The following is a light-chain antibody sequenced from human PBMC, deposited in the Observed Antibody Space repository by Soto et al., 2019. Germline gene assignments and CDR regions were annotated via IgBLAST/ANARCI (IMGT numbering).Light chain of an antibody. CDR3: HQYDNWLWT. Sequence: EIVLTQSPATLSVSPGARAPLSCRASQSVSRNLAWYQQIPGQAPRLVIHGAFTRATGIPDRFSGSGSGTEFTLSISSLQSEDFAVYYCHQYDNWLWTFGQGTKVDIK. J-gene: IGKJ1*01. V-gene: IGKV3-15*01. CDR2: GAF. CDR1: QSVSRN.